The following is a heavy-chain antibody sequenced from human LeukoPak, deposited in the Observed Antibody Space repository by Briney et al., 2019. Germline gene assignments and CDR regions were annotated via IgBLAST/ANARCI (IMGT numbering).Heavy chain of an antibody. CDR3: AKDPLDRYDSSGYFDY. V-gene: IGHV3-23*01. D-gene: IGHD3-22*01. Sequence: GGSLRLSCAASGFTFSSYAMSWVRQAPGKGLEWVSAISGSGGSTYYADSVKGRFTISRDNSKNTLYLQMNSLRAEDTAVYYCAKDPLDRYDSSGYFDYWGQGTLVTVSS. J-gene: IGHJ4*02. CDR1: GFTFSSYA. CDR2: ISGSGGST.